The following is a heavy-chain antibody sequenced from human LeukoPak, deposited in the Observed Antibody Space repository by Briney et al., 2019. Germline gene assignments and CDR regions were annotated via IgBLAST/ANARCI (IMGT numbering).Heavy chain of an antibody. V-gene: IGHV4-39*01. CDR2: VYYSGST. CDR1: GGSISSSVFH. D-gene: IGHD3-22*01. CDR3: ARHRMYYYDSSGRGVADAFDI. Sequence: SSETLSLTCTVSGGSISSSVFHWGWIRQPPGKGLEWIGSVYYSGSTFYNPSLTSRVTISVDTSKNQFSLKLSSVTAADTAVYYCARHRMYYYDSSGRGVADAFDIWGQGTMVTVSS. J-gene: IGHJ3*02.